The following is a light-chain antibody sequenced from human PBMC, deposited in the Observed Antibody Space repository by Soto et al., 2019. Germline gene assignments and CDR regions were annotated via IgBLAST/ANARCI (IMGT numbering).Light chain of an antibody. CDR1: SSNIGAGYD. Sequence: QPVLTQPPSVSGAPGQRVTISCTGSSSNIGAGYDVHWYQQLPGTAPKLLIYGNSNRPSGVPDRFSGSKSGTSASLAITGLQAEDEADYYCQSYDSSLWVFSGGTKLTVL. V-gene: IGLV1-40*01. CDR3: QSYDSSLWV. J-gene: IGLJ3*02. CDR2: GNS.